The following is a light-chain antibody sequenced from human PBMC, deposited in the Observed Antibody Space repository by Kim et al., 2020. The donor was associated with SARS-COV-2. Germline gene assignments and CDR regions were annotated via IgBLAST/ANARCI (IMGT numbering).Light chain of an antibody. CDR1: QGITNY. J-gene: IGKJ1*01. CDR3: QKYDSASMT. Sequence: IQMTQSPSSLSASVGDRVIITCRASQGITNYLAWYQQKPGKPPSLLIYDASTLHTGVPSRFSGSGSGTDFTLTISSLQSEDVATYYCQKYDSASMTFGEGTKVDIK. CDR2: DAS. V-gene: IGKV1-27*01.